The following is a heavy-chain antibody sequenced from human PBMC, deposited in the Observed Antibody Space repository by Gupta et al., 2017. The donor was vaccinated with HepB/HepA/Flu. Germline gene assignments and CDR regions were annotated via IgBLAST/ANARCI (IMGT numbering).Heavy chain of an antibody. CDR1: GGTFSSYA. CDR2: IIPIFGTA. V-gene: IGHV1-69*01. Sequence: QVQLVQSGAEVKKPGSSVKVSCKASGGTFSSYAISWVRQAPGQGLEWMGGIIPIFGTANYAQKFQGRVTITADESTSTAYMELSSLRSEDTAVYYCARGTTVVDTAYYYYYMDVWGKGTTVTVSS. J-gene: IGHJ6*03. D-gene: IGHD4-23*01. CDR3: ARGTTVVDTAYYYYYMDV.